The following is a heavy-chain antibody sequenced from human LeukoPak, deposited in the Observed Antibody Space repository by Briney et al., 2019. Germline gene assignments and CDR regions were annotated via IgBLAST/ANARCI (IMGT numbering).Heavy chain of an antibody. V-gene: IGHV4-31*03. Sequence: SQTLSLTCTVSGGSISSGGYYWSWIRQHPGKGLEWIGYIYYSGSTYYNPSLKSRVTISVDTSKNQFSLKLSSVTAADTAVYYCARGKQQLVRYYYGMDVWGQGTTVTVSS. CDR3: ARGKQQLVRYYYGMDV. J-gene: IGHJ6*02. CDR2: IYYSGST. D-gene: IGHD6-13*01. CDR1: GGSISSGGYY.